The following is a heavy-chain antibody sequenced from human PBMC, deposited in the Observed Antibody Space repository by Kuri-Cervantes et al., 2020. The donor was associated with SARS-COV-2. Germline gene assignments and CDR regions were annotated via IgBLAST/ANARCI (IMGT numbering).Heavy chain of an antibody. Sequence: GESLKISCAASGFTFSSYAMHWVRQAPGKGLEWVAVISYDGSNKYYADSVKGRFTISRDNSKNTLYLQMNSLRAEDTAVYYCARVCCYDYWIGSHPYYMDVWGKGTTVTVSS. V-gene: IGHV3-30*04. CDR2: ISYDGSNK. D-gene: IGHD3-3*01. J-gene: IGHJ6*03. CDR1: GFTFSSYA. CDR3: ARVCCYDYWIGSHPYYMDV.